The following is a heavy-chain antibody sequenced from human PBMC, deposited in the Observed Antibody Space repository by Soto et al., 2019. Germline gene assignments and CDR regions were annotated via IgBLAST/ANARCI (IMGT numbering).Heavy chain of an antibody. Sequence: QLQLQESGPGLVKPSETLSVTCSVSGDSIGTINYYWGWLRQPPGKGPEWIGSIYYSGSTHYNPSLRRRVAIAVDTSMNQFSPRLSSVTAADTAVYYCARPPGYTVPKVYATHYFDDWGQGVLVTVSS. CDR2: IYYSGST. CDR1: GDSIGTINYY. D-gene: IGHD2-8*01. J-gene: IGHJ4*02. CDR3: ARPPGYTVPKVYATHYFDD. V-gene: IGHV4-39*01.